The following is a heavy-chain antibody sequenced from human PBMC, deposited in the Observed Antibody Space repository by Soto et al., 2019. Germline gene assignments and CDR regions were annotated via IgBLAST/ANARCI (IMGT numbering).Heavy chain of an antibody. CDR1: GFTFSTYW. D-gene: IGHD5-12*01. Sequence: EVQLVESGGGLVQPGGSLRLSCAASGFTFSTYWMHWVRQVPGKGLVWVSRINSDGSTTSYADSVKGRFTISRDNAKNALFLQMNSLRAEDTAVYYCAGGVATLLAWGQGTLVTVSS. CDR2: INSDGSTT. CDR3: AGGVATLLA. V-gene: IGHV3-74*01. J-gene: IGHJ5*02.